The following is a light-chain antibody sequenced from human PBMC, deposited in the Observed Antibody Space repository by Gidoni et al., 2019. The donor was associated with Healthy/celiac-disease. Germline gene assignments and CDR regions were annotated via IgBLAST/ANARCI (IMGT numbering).Light chain of an antibody. CDR1: QSISSY. J-gene: IGKJ3*01. CDR2: AAS. V-gene: IGKV1-39*01. Sequence: DIHMTQSPPHLSAPVGDRDTLTCRASQSISSYSNWYQQKPGKAPKLMTYAASSSQSGVPSRFSGSSAIADFTLTISSLQPEDFAAYCYQQNYSTPRTFGHXTKVDIK. CDR3: QQNYSTPRT.